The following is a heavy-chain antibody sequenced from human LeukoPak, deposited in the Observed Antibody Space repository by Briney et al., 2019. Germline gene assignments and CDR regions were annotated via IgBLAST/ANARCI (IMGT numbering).Heavy chain of an antibody. D-gene: IGHD2-15*01. Sequence: ASVKVSCKVSGNTLTELSMHWVRQTPGKGLEWLGGFDPKDAETIYAQKFQGRVIMTEDTSTDTAYMELYSLRSEDTALYYCATERYCSGGSCYGGGWFDPWGQGTLVTVSS. CDR2: FDPKDAET. V-gene: IGHV1-24*01. J-gene: IGHJ5*02. CDR3: ATERYCSGGSCYGGGWFDP. CDR1: GNTLTELS.